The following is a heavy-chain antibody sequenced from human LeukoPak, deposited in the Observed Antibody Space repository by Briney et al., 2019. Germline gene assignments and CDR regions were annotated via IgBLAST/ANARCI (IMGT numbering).Heavy chain of an antibody. CDR2: IRSDGSNK. V-gene: IGHV3-30*02. CDR1: GFSFSSYG. J-gene: IGHJ4*02. Sequence: PGGSLRLSCAGSGFSFSSYGMHWVRQAPGKGLEWMAFIRSDGSNKYYADSVKGRFTISRDNSKNTLYLQMNSLRAGDTAVYYCAKVGTVYFPLDFWGQGTLVTVSS. CDR3: AKVGTVYFPLDF. D-gene: IGHD2/OR15-2a*01.